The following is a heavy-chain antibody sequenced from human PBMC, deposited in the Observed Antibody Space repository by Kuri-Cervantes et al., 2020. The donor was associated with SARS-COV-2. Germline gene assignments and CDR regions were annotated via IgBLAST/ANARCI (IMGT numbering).Heavy chain of an antibody. J-gene: IGHJ4*02. CDR2: IYHSGST. Sequence: SETLSLTCNVSGGSISSYYWSWIRQPPGKGLEWIGYIYHSGSTNYNPSLKSRVTISVDTSKNKFSLNLSSVTAADTAVYYCARHRDYYDISGFDSWGQGTLVTVSS. CDR1: GGSISSYY. V-gene: IGHV4-59*08. D-gene: IGHD3-22*01. CDR3: ARHRDYYDISGFDS.